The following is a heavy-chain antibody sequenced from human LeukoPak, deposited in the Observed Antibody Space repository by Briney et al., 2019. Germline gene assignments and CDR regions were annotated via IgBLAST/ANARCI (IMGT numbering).Heavy chain of an antibody. Sequence: ASVKVSCKVSGHTLTELSMHWVRQAPGQGLEWMGWINPNSGGTNYAQKFQGRVTMTRDTSISTAYMELSRLRSDDTAVYYCARALYYYDSSGYYFEYFQHWGQGTLVTVSS. CDR2: INPNSGGT. CDR3: ARALYYYDSSGYYFEYFQH. V-gene: IGHV1-2*02. CDR1: GHTLTELS. J-gene: IGHJ1*01. D-gene: IGHD3-22*01.